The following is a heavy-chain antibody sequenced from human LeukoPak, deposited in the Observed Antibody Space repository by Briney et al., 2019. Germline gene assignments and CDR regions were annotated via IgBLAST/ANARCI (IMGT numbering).Heavy chain of an antibody. V-gene: IGHV1-69*04. Sequence: ASVKVSCKASGGTFSSYAISWVRQAPGQGLEWMGRIIPILGIANYAQKFQGRVTITADKSTSTAYMELSSLRSEDTAVYYCARDLHDYSNYYYYYGMDAWGQGTTVTVSS. CDR3: ARDLHDYSNYYYYYGMDA. CDR1: GGTFSSYA. J-gene: IGHJ6*02. D-gene: IGHD4-4*01. CDR2: IIPILGIA.